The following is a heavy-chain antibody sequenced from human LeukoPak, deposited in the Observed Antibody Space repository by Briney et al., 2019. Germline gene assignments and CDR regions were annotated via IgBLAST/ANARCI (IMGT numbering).Heavy chain of an antibody. D-gene: IGHD3-3*01. V-gene: IGHV4-59*08. CDR1: GGSINSYY. Sequence: SETLSLTCTVSGGSINSYYWSWIRQPPGKELEWIGYIYYSGSTYYNPSLKSRVTISVDTSKNQFSLKLSSVTAADTAVYSCASRRITIFGVASNDAFDIWGQGTMVTVSS. J-gene: IGHJ3*02. CDR3: ASRRITIFGVASNDAFDI. CDR2: IYYSGST.